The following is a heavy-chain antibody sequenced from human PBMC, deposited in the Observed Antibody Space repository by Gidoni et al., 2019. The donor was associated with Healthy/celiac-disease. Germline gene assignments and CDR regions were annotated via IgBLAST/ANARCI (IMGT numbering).Heavy chain of an antibody. V-gene: IGHV4-39*01. D-gene: IGHD2-21*01. Sequence: QLQLQESGPGLVKPSETLSLTCTVSGGSISSSSYYWGWIRQPPGKGLEWIGSIYYSGSTYYNPSLKSRVTISVDTSKNQFSLKLSSVTAADTAVYYCARPMGDWWWFDPWGQGTLVTVSS. J-gene: IGHJ5*02. CDR2: IYYSGST. CDR1: GGSISSSSYY. CDR3: ARPMGDWWWFDP.